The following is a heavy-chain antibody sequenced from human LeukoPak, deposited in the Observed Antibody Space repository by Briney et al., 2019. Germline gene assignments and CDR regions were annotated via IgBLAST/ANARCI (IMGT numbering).Heavy chain of an antibody. V-gene: IGHV1-69*05. CDR2: IIPIFGTA. Sequence: SVKVSCKASRGTFSSYAISWVRQAPGQGLEWMGGIIPIFGTANCAQKFQGRVTITTDESTSTAYMELSSLRSEDTAVYYCARSVDCGGDCYSVGLDYWGQGTLVTVSS. CDR1: RGTFSSYA. J-gene: IGHJ4*02. D-gene: IGHD2-21*02. CDR3: ARSVDCGGDCYSVGLDY.